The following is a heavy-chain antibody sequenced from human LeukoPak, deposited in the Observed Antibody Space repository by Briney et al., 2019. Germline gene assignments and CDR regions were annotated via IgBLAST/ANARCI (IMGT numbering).Heavy chain of an antibody. D-gene: IGHD3-22*01. CDR3: ARADDPYFYDSSGYYPDY. J-gene: IGHJ4*02. CDR2: INPNSGGT. Sequence: ASVKVSCKASGYTFTGYYMHWVRQAPGQGLEWMEWINPNSGGTNYAQKFQGRVTMTRDTSISTAYMELSRLRSDDTAVYFCARADDPYFYDSSGYYPDYWGQGTLVTVSS. V-gene: IGHV1-2*02. CDR1: GYTFTGYY.